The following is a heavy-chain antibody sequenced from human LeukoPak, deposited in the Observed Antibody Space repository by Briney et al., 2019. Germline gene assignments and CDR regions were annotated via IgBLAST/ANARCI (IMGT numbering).Heavy chain of an antibody. CDR2: ISAYNGNT. D-gene: IGHD3-22*01. J-gene: IGHJ6*02. CDR1: GYTFTSYG. CDR3: ARVSDSSGYYSLSGMDV. V-gene: IGHV1-18*01. Sequence: ASVTLSCTASGYTFTSYGISWVRQAPGQGLEWMGWISAYNGNTNYAQKLQGRVTMTTDTSTSTAYMELRSLRSDDTAVYYCARVSDSSGYYSLSGMDVWGQGTTVTVSS.